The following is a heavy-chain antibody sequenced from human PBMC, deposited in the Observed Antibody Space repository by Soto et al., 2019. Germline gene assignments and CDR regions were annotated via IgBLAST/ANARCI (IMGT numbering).Heavy chain of an antibody. CDR2: ISDYNGNT. CDR3: AREGYYSGSGSYSPPRYYGMDV. V-gene: IGHV1-18*01. CDR1: GYSFTTYG. Sequence: QVQLVQSGAEVKKPGASVKVSCKASGYSFTTYGISWVRQAPGQGLEWMGWISDYNGNTNYEKKFQGRVTMTTDTSPRTAYMELKGLRSDDTAVYYCAREGYYSGSGSYSPPRYYGMDVWGQGTTVTVS. J-gene: IGHJ6*02. D-gene: IGHD3-10*01.